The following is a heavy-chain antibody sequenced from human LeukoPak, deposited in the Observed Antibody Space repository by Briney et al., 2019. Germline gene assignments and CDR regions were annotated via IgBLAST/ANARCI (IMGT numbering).Heavy chain of an antibody. Sequence: SETLSLTCAVYGGSFSDYYWSWIRQPPGKGLEWIGEINHSGSTYYNPSLKSRVTISVDTSKNQFSLKLSSVTAADTAVYYCAREGDVVVTVLTYFDYWGQGTLVTVSS. V-gene: IGHV4-34*01. CDR3: AREGDVVVTVLTYFDY. CDR2: INHSGST. D-gene: IGHD2-21*02. J-gene: IGHJ4*02. CDR1: GGSFSDYY.